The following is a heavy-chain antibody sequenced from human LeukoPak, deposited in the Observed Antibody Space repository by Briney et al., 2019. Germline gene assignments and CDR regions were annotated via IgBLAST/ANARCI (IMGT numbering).Heavy chain of an antibody. D-gene: IGHD3-9*01. CDR2: ITSSSSDT. J-gene: IGHJ4*02. Sequence: GRSLRLSCAASGFTFSDYYMSWIRQAPGKGLEWISYITSSSSDTNYAYSVKGRFTISRDNAKKSLYLQMNSLRAEDTAVYYCARDYDILTGYFRGGFDYWGQGTLVTVSS. CDR1: GFTFSDYY. CDR3: ARDYDILTGYFRGGFDY. V-gene: IGHV3-11*05.